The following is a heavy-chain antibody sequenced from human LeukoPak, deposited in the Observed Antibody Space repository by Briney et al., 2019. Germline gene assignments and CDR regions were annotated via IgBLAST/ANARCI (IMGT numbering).Heavy chain of an antibody. Sequence: SETLSLTCTVSVGSINSHYWSWIRQPAGKGLEWIGRIYSSGSTNYNPSLKSRVTMSVDVSKNQFSLKLTSVTAADTAMYYCARGPQVATDAAFHFWGQGTLVTVSS. D-gene: IGHD2-15*01. CDR1: VGSINSHY. J-gene: IGHJ4*02. V-gene: IGHV4-4*07. CDR2: IYSSGST. CDR3: ARGPQVATDAAFHF.